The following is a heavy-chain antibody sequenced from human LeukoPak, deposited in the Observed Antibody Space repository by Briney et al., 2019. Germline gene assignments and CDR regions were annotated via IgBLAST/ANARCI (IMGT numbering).Heavy chain of an antibody. D-gene: IGHD3-10*01. Sequence: GGSLRLSCAASGFTFRSYSMNWVRQAPGKGLEWVSSISSSSSYIYYADSVKGRFTISRDNAKNSLYLQMNSLRAEDTAVYYCARSLWFGESGYFDYWGQGTLVTVSS. CDR3: ARSLWFGESGYFDY. V-gene: IGHV3-21*01. J-gene: IGHJ4*02. CDR2: ISSSSSYI. CDR1: GFTFRSYS.